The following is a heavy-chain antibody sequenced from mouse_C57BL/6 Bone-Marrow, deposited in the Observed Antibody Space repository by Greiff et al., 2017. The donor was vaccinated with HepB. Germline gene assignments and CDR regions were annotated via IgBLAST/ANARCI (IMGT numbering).Heavy chain of an antibody. J-gene: IGHJ3*01. V-gene: IGHV5-6*01. CDR2: ISSGGSYT. Sequence: EVQVVESGGDLVKPGGSLKLSCAASGFTFSSYGMSWVRQTPDKRLEWVATISSGGSYTYYPDSVKGRFTISRDNAKNTLYLQMRSLMSEDTAMYYGARQRRGARCAHWGEGTLVTVSA. CDR1: GFTFSSYG. CDR3: ARQRRGARCAH.